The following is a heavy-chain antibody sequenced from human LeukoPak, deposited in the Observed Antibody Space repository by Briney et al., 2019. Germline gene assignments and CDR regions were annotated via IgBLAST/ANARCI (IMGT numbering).Heavy chain of an antibody. D-gene: IGHD1-26*01. J-gene: IGHJ4*02. CDR2: VNDNGRDT. Sequence: GGSLRLSCAASGFTFSNYALSWVRQAPGKGLEWVSSVNDNGRDTYYADSVRGRFTISRDNSRNTLFLQMNGLKAEDTAIYFCARDPYRSWSYLIDFWGQGTLVTVSS. CDR3: ARDPYRSWSYLIDF. V-gene: IGHV3-23*01. CDR1: GFTFSNYA.